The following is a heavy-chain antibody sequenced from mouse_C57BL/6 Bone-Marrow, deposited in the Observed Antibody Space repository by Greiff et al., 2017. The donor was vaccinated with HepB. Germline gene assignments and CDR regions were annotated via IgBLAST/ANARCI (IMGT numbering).Heavy chain of an antibody. CDR2: INPSSGYT. CDR1: GYTFTSYT. V-gene: IGHV1-4*01. J-gene: IGHJ2*01. CDR3: ARYPPLITTVVDYFDY. D-gene: IGHD1-1*01. Sequence: VKLQQSGAELARPGASVKMSCKASGYTFTSYTMHWVKQRPGQGLEWIGYINPSSGYTKYNQKFKDKATLTADKSSSTAYMQLSSLTSEDSAVYYCARYPPLITTVVDYFDYWGQGTTLTVSS.